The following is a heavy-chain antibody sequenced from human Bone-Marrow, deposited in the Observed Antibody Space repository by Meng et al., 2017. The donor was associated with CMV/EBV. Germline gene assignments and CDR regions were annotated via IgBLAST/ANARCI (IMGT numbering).Heavy chain of an antibody. CDR2: IKQDGSEK. J-gene: IGHJ6*02. V-gene: IGHV3-7*01. D-gene: IGHD1-14*01. CDR3: ARVNNVGPYYNYGMDV. CDR1: GFTFSSYW. Sequence: GGSLRLSCAASGFTFSSYWMSWVRQAPGKGLEWVANIKQDGSEKYYVDSGKGRFTISRDNAKNSLSVQMNRLRAEDTAVYYCARVNNVGPYYNYGMDVWGQGTMVTVSS.